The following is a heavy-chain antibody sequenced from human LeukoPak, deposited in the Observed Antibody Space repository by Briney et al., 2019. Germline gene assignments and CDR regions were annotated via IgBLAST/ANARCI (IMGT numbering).Heavy chain of an antibody. V-gene: IGHV3-30*03. J-gene: IGHJ6*02. D-gene: IGHD3-10*01. CDR2: VSFDSNNI. CDR1: GFTFSTYG. Sequence: GGSLRLSCAASGFTFSTYGMHWVRQAPGKGLEWVAVVSFDSNNIYYADSVKGRFTISRDNSKNTLYLQMNSLRAEDTAVYYCARDRSLQVRGVITQRYYYYYGMDVWGQGTTVTVSS. CDR3: ARDRSLQVRGVITQRYYYYYGMDV.